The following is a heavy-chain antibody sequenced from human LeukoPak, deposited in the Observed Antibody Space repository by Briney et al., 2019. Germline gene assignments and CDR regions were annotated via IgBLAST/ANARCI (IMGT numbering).Heavy chain of an antibody. V-gene: IGHV1-8*01. J-gene: IGHJ6*03. CDR1: GYTFTSYD. CDR3: ARGRGSSSSWYDYYYYYYMDV. D-gene: IGHD6-13*01. CDR2: MNPNSGNT. Sequence: GASVKVSCKASGYTFTSYDINWVRQATGQGLEWMGWMNPNSGNTGYAQKFQGRVTMTRNTSISTAYMELSSLRSEDTAVDYCARGRGSSSSWYDYYYYYYMDVWGKGTTVTVSS.